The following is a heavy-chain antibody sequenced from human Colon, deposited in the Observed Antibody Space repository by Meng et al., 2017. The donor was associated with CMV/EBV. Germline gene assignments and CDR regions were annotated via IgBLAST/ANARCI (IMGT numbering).Heavy chain of an antibody. J-gene: IGHJ5*01. CDR1: GGPLSSNA. D-gene: IGHD2-15*01. CDR2: VIPISGAS. CDR3: ASDQPFCSGGTCYFDS. V-gene: IGHV1-69*06. Sequence: SGGPLSSNAFRWVRQAPGQGLEYLGSVIPISGASNSAQKFQGRVTFTADKSTNTVYMDLSSLSSEDTAMYYCASDQPFCSGGTCYFDSWGPGTLVTVSS.